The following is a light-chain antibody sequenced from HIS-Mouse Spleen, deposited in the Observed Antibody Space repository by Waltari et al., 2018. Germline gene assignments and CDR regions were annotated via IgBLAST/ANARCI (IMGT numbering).Light chain of an antibody. CDR3: QQRSNWPPLT. J-gene: IGKJ4*01. CDR1: QSVSSY. Sequence: EIVLTQSPATLSLSPGERATLSCRASQSVSSYLAWYQQKPVQAPRLLIYDASNRATGIPARFSGSGSGTDFTLTISSLEPEDFAVYYCQQRSNWPPLTFGGGTKVEIK. CDR2: DAS. V-gene: IGKV3-11*01.